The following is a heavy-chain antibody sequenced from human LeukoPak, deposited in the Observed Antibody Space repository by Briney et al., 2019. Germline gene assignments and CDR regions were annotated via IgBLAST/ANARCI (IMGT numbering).Heavy chain of an antibody. D-gene: IGHD3-22*01. Sequence: PGGSLRLSCAASGFTLISYSMNWVRQAPGKGLEWVSSISSSSSYIHYADSVKGRFTISRDNAKNSLYLQMNSLRAEDTAVYYCAISPPHYYDSSDPGAFDIWGQGQWSPSPQ. J-gene: IGHJ3*02. CDR3: AISPPHYYDSSDPGAFDI. CDR2: ISSSSSYI. CDR1: GFTLISYS. V-gene: IGHV3-21*01.